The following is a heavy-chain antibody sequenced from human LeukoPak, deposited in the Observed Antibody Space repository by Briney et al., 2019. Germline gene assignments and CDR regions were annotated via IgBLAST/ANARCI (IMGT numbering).Heavy chain of an antibody. J-gene: IGHJ5*02. V-gene: IGHV3-23*01. CDR1: GFTFSTYA. D-gene: IGHD3-16*01. Sequence: GGSLRLSSAASGFTFSTYAMSWVRQAPGKGLEWVSLISGSGASTYYADSVKGRFTISRDNSKNTLYLQMNSLRAEDTAVYYCAQGDTWFDPWGQGTLVTVSS. CDR2: ISGSGAST. CDR3: AQGDTWFDP.